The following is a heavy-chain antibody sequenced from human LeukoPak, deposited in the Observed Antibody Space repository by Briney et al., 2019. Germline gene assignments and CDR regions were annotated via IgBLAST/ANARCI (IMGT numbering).Heavy chain of an antibody. V-gene: IGHV4-61*02. J-gene: IGHJ4*02. D-gene: IGHD3-22*01. CDR3: ARSYDSSGYYSITYFDS. CDR2: IYTSGST. CDR1: GGSISSGGYY. Sequence: SETLSLTCTVSGGSISSGGYYWSWIRQPAGKGLEWIGRIYTSGSTNYNPSLKSRVTMSVDTSKNQFSLKLSSVTAADTALYYCARSYDSSGYYSITYFDSWGQGTLVTVSS.